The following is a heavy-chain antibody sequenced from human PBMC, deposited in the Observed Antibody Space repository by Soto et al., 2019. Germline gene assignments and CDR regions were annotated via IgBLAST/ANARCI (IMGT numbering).Heavy chain of an antibody. Sequence: QVQLVQSGAEVKKPGSSVKVSCKASGGTFSSYTISWVRQAPGQGLEWMGRIIPILGIANYAQKFQGRVTITADKTTSTADMELSSLRSEDTAVYYCAREGRGSGWYDAFDIWGQGTMVTVSS. CDR1: GGTFSSYT. V-gene: IGHV1-69*08. J-gene: IGHJ3*02. CDR3: AREGRGSGWYDAFDI. D-gene: IGHD6-19*01. CDR2: IIPILGIA.